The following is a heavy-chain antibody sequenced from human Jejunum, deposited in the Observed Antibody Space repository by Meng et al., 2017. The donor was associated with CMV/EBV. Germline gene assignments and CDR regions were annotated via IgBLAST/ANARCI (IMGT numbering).Heavy chain of an antibody. CDR3: ARDPLRGALDY. V-gene: IGHV3-7*01. CDR1: GFTFSSSW. D-gene: IGHD3-10*01. CDR2: INEDGSDE. J-gene: IGHJ4*02. Sequence: CAASGFTFSSSWMSWVRQAPGKGLEWVANINEDGSDEYYVDSMKGRFTISRDNAKTSLYLQLSSLRPEDTAVYYCARDPLRGALDYWGQGTLVTVSS.